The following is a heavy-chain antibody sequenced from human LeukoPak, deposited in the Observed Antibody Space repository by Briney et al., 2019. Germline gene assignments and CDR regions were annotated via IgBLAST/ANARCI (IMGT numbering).Heavy chain of an antibody. Sequence: PGGSLRLSCAASGLTFSSYSMNWVRQAPGKGLEWVSYISSSSSTIYYADSVKGRFTISRDNAKNSLYLQMNSLRAEDTAVYYCARGSVGELLGWGQGTLVTVSS. D-gene: IGHD1-26*01. CDR1: GLTFSSYS. V-gene: IGHV3-48*04. CDR2: ISSSSSTI. J-gene: IGHJ4*02. CDR3: ARGSVGELLG.